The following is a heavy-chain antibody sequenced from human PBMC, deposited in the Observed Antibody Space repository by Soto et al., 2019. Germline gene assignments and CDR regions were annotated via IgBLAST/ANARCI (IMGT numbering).Heavy chain of an antibody. CDR2: IIPILGIA. V-gene: IGHV1-69*08. CDR3: ARDSATPFDY. CDR1: GGTFSSYT. J-gene: IGHJ4*02. D-gene: IGHD2-15*01. Sequence: QVQLVQSGAEVKKPGSSVKVSCKASGGTFSSYTISWVRQAPGQGLEWMGRIIPILGIANNAQKFQGRVPITEDKSTSTAYMELSSLRSEDTAVYYCARDSATPFDYWGQGTLVTVSS.